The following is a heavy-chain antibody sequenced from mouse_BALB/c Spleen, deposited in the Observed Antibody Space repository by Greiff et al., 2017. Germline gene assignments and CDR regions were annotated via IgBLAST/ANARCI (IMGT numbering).Heavy chain of an antibody. Sequence: EVQLHQSGPELVKPGASVKMSCKASGYTFTSYVMHWVKQKPGQGLEWIGYINPYNDGTKYNEKFKGKATLTSDKSSSTAYMELSSLTSEDSAVYYCARDYYGSSSWYFDVWGAGTTVTVSS. J-gene: IGHJ1*01. CDR3: ARDYYGSSSWYFDV. D-gene: IGHD1-1*01. CDR2: INPYNDGT. CDR1: GYTFTSYV. V-gene: IGHV1-14*01.